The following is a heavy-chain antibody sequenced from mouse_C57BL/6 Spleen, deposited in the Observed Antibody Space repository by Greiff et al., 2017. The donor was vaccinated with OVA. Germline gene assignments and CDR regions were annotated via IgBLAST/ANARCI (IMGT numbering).Heavy chain of an antibody. CDR2: ISYDGSN. Sequence: EVQLVESGPGLVKPSQSLSLTCSVTGYSITSGYYWNWIRQFPGNKLEWMGYISYDGSNNYNPSLKNRISITRDTSKNQFFLKLNSVTTEDTATYYCAPHYYGSSPFAYWGQGTLVTVSA. V-gene: IGHV3-6*01. J-gene: IGHJ3*01. CDR3: APHYYGSSPFAY. CDR1: GYSITSGYY. D-gene: IGHD1-1*01.